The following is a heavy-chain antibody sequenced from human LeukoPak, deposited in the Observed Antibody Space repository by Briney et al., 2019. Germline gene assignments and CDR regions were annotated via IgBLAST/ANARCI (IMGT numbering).Heavy chain of an antibody. Sequence: GGSLRLSCTASGFTSGDYLMSWFRQAPGKGLEWIGFISGGATEYAASVKGRFTISRDDSTSIAYLQMNSLTTEDTAVYYCSRGSGWLSVYWGQGTLVTVSS. CDR3: SRGSGWLSVY. J-gene: IGHJ4*02. V-gene: IGHV3-49*03. D-gene: IGHD6-19*01. CDR2: ISGGAT. CDR1: GFTSGDYL.